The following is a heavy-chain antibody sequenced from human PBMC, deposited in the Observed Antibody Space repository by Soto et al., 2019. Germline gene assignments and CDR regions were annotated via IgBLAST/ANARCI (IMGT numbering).Heavy chain of an antibody. J-gene: IGHJ4*02. CDR1: GFTFSSYA. CDR2: ISGSGGST. Sequence: GGSVRLSCAAPGFTFSSYAMSWVRQAPGKGLEWVSAISGSGGSTYYADSVKGRFTISRDNSKNTLYLQMNSLRAEDTAVYYCAKSRGIVVVPAARWGQGTLVTVSS. CDR3: AKSRGIVVVPAAR. V-gene: IGHV3-23*01. D-gene: IGHD2-2*01.